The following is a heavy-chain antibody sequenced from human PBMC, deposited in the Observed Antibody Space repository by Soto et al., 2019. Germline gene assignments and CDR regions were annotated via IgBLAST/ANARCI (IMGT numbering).Heavy chain of an antibody. Sequence: GESLKISCKGSGYTFTNYWITWVRQMPGKGLEWMGRIDPTDSYTKYSPSFQGHVTISSDKSINTAYLQWSSLKASDTAFYYCARVKIYISSHVYYLHGMDVWGQGTTVTVSS. D-gene: IGHD2-21*01. V-gene: IGHV5-10-1*01. J-gene: IGHJ6*02. CDR2: IDPTDSYT. CDR1: GYTFTNYW. CDR3: ARVKIYISSHVYYLHGMDV.